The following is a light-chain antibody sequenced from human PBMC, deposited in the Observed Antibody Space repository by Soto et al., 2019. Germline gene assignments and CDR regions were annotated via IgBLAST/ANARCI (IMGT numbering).Light chain of an antibody. CDR2: TAS. CDR1: QSIRNH. V-gene: IGKV1-39*01. Sequence: DIQMTQSPSSLSASVGDRVTITCRASQSIRNHLNWYQQKPGKAPNLLIFTASSLRSGVPSRFSGSGSGTDFTLTIRSLHPEDFATYYCQQTSTTSPTFGQGTKVQF. CDR3: QQTSTTSPT. J-gene: IGKJ1*01.